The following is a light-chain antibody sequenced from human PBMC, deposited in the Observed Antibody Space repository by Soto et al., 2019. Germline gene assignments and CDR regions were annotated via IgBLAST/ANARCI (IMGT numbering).Light chain of an antibody. J-gene: IGLJ2*01. CDR1: SSDVGGHNY. CDR2: EVS. CDR3: NSYAGSNNLV. Sequence: QSALTQPPSASGSPGQSVTISCTGTSSDVGGHNYVSWYQQHPGKAPKLMIYEVSKRPSGVPDRFSGSKSDNTASLTVSGLQAEDEADYYCNSYAGSNNLVFGGGTKLTV. V-gene: IGLV2-8*01.